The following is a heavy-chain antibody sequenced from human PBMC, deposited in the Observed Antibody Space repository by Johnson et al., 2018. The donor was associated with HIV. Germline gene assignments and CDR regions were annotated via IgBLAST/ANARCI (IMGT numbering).Heavy chain of an antibody. J-gene: IGHJ3*02. V-gene: IGHV3-11*04. CDR1: GFTFSDYY. CDR3: ARDGPGRLGLDI. Sequence: VHLVESGGGLVKPGGSLRLSCAASGFTFSDYYMNWIRQAPGKGLQWVSYISSAGNMMYYADSVKGRFTISRDNAKNSLYLQMNSLRAEDTAVYYCARDGPGRLGLDIWGQGTMVTVSS. D-gene: IGHD1-14*01. CDR2: ISSAGNMM.